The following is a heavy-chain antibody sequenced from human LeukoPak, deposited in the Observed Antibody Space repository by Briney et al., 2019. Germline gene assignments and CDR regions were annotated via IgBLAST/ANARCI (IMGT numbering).Heavy chain of an antibody. D-gene: IGHD2-2*02. CDR2: ISAYNGNT. CDR3: ARVGGYCSSTSCYSLYYFDY. Sequence: ASVKVSCKASGYTFTSYGISWVRQAPGQGLEWMGWISAYNGNTNYAQKLQGRVTMTTDTSTSTAYMELRSLRSDDTAVYYCARVGGYCSSTSCYSLYYFDYWGQGTLVTVSS. V-gene: IGHV1-18*01. CDR1: GYTFTSYG. J-gene: IGHJ4*02.